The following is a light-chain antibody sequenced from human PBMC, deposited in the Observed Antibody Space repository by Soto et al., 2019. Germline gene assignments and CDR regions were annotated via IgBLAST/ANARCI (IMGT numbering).Light chain of an antibody. CDR2: GAS. Sequence: EIVLTQSPATLSLSPGERATLSCRASLSVSSNVAWYQQKAGQAPRLLIYGASARATGIPARFSGSGSGTEFTLTISSLQSEDFAVYYCQQRNIWPPVTFGQGTQLEIK. J-gene: IGKJ5*01. CDR3: QQRNIWPPVT. V-gene: IGKV3-15*01. CDR1: LSVSSN.